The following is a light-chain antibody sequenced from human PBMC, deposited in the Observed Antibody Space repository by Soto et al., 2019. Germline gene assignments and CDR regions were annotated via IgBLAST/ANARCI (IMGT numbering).Light chain of an antibody. CDR3: QQYNNWPLT. CDR2: DAS. V-gene: IGKV3-15*01. J-gene: IGKJ4*01. Sequence: EIVMTQSPATLSVSPGERATLSCRASQSVNNNLAWYQQKPGQAPRLLIYDASTRATRIPARFSGSGSGTDFTLTISSLQSEDFAVYYCQQYNNWPLTFGGGTKVDIK. CDR1: QSVNNN.